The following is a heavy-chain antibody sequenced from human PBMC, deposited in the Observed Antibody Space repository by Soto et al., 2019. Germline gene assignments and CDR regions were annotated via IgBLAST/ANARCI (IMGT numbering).Heavy chain of an antibody. J-gene: IGHJ6*02. V-gene: IGHV1-18*01. CDR1: GYTFTRYG. D-gene: IGHD2-8*01. Sequence: QVQLVQSGAEVKNPGASVTVSCKASGYTFTRYGIGWARQAPGQGLEWMGWINTYNGNTNYAQNVQGRGTLTTDTSTSTAYMGLRSLRSNDTAIYYCAMVDVYVTPSPQDVWGQGATVIVSS. CDR3: AMVDVYVTPSPQDV. CDR2: INTYNGNT.